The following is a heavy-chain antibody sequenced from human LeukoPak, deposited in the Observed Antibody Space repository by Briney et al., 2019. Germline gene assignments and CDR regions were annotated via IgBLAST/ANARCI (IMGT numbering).Heavy chain of an antibody. Sequence: PGGSLRLSCAASGFSFGTYGMSWVRQAPGKGLEWVSAIGSSGGATYYADPVQGRFTISRANSRNALYLTMTSFRSEDTAVYYGAKIVRGVGTDSWGQGTLVTVSS. CDR3: AKIVRGVGTDS. V-gene: IGHV3-23*01. D-gene: IGHD1/OR15-1a*01. CDR1: GFSFGTYG. CDR2: IGSSGGAT. J-gene: IGHJ4*02.